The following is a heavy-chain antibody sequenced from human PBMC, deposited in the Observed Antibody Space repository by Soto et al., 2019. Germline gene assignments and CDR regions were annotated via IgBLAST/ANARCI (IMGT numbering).Heavy chain of an antibody. CDR3: ARDLEYNWNHGSGDY. Sequence: QVQLVQSGAEVKKPGASVKVSCKASGYTFTSYGISWVRQAPGQGLEWMGWISAYNGNTNYAQKLQGRVTMTTHTSTSTAYMELRSLRSDDTAVYYCARDLEYNWNHGSGDYWGQGTLVTVSS. CDR1: GYTFTSYG. J-gene: IGHJ4*02. CDR2: ISAYNGNT. D-gene: IGHD1-20*01. V-gene: IGHV1-18*01.